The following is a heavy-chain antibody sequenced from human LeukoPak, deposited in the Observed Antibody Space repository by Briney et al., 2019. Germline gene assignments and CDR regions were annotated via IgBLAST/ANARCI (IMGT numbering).Heavy chain of an antibody. V-gene: IGHV1-18*01. CDR3: AREEINGGSYYWFDY. J-gene: IGHJ4*02. Sequence: ASVKVSCKASGYTFTSYGISWVRQAPGQGLEWMGWISAYNGNTNYAQKLQGRVTMTTDTSTSTAYMELRSLRSDDTAVYYCAREEINGGSYYWFDYWGQGTLVTVSS. D-gene: IGHD1-26*01. CDR2: ISAYNGNT. CDR1: GYTFTSYG.